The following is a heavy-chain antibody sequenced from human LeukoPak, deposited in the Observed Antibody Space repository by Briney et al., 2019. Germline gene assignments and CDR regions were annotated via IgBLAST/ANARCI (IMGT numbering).Heavy chain of an antibody. CDR1: GFTFSKYA. CDR3: ARASHCGGDCYLNYFDY. D-gene: IGHD2-21*02. Sequence: GRSLRLSCEASGFTFSKYAMTWVRQAPGKGLQWVSVISHDGRNKFYPDSVKGRFTVSRDNSKNTLYLQMDGLTAEDTAVYYCARASHCGGDCYLNYFDYWGQGTLVTVSS. J-gene: IGHJ4*02. V-gene: IGHV3-30*04. CDR2: ISHDGRNK.